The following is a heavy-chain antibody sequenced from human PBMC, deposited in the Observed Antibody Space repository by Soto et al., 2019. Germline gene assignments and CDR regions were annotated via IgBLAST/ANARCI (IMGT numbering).Heavy chain of an antibody. CDR3: ARAPWGYCSGGSCYSAYFQH. CDR1: GFTFSSYA. D-gene: IGHD2-15*01. Sequence: QVQLVESGGGVVQPGRSLRLSCAASGFTFSSYAMHWVRQAPGKGLEWVAVISYDGSNKYYADSVKGRFTISRDNSKNTLYLQMNSLRAEDTAVYYCARAPWGYCSGGSCYSAYFQHWGQGTLVTVSS. CDR2: ISYDGSNK. J-gene: IGHJ1*01. V-gene: IGHV3-30-3*01.